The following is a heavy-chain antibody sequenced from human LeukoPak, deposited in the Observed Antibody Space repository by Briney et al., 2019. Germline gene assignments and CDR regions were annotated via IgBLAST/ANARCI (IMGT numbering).Heavy chain of an antibody. V-gene: IGHV1-46*01. D-gene: IGHD3-22*01. Sequence: ASVKVSCKASGYTFTSYYMHWVRQAPGQGLEWMGIINPSGGSTSYAQKFQGRVTMTRDTSTSTVYMELRSLRSEDTAVYYCARATDYYDSSGPRGAFDIWGQGTMVTVSS. CDR1: GYTFTSYY. J-gene: IGHJ3*02. CDR2: INPSGGST. CDR3: ARATDYYDSSGPRGAFDI.